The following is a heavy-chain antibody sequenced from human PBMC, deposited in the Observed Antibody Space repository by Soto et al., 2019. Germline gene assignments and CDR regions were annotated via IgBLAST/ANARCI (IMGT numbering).Heavy chain of an antibody. D-gene: IGHD6-13*01. CDR2: IYYSGGT. V-gene: IGHV4-61*08. Sequence: SETRSLACTVAGGSISRGAYYWNWIRQPPGKGLEWIGYIYYSGGTNYNPSLKSRVTISVDTSKNQFSLKLSSVTAAETAVYYCAREMGSSSCFDYWGQGTLVTVSS. CDR1: GGSISRGAYY. CDR3: AREMGSSSCFDY. J-gene: IGHJ4*02.